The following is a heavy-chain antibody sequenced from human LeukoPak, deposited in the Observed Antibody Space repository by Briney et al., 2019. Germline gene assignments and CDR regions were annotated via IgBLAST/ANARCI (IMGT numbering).Heavy chain of an antibody. CDR3: ARNRKYSSSIGAQAYYYYMDV. V-gene: IGHV1-69*05. Sequence: GASVKVSCKASGGTFSSYAISWVRQAPGQGLEWMGGIIPIFGTANYAQKFQGRVTITTDESTSTAYMELSSLRSEDTAVYYCARNRKYSSSIGAQAYYYYMDVWGKGTTVTVSS. D-gene: IGHD6-6*01. J-gene: IGHJ6*03. CDR1: GGTFSSYA. CDR2: IIPIFGTA.